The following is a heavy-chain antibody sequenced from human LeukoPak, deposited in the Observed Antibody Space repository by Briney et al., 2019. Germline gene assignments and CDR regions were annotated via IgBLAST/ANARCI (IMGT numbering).Heavy chain of an antibody. V-gene: IGHV3-48*03. CDR1: GFTFSSYE. CDR3: AREPYCGGDCYPFYFDY. D-gene: IGHD2-21*02. Sequence: SGGSLRLSCAASGFTFSSYEMNWVRQAPGKGLEWVSYISSSGSTIYYADSVKGRFTISRDNAKNSLYLQMNSLRAEDTAVYYCAREPYCGGDCYPFYFDYWGQGTLVTVSS. J-gene: IGHJ4*02. CDR2: ISSSGSTI.